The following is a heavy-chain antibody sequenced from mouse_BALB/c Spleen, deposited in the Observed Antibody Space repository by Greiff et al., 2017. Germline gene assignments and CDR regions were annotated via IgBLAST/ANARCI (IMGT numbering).Heavy chain of an antibody. D-gene: IGHD1-1*01. Sequence: EVKLVESGGGLVKPGGSLKLSCAASGFTFSDYYMYWVRQTPEKRLEWVATISDGGSYTYYPDSVKGRFTISRDNAKNNLYLQMSSLKSEDTAMYYCARAYYGGYYYAMDYWGQGTSVTVAS. CDR1: GFTFSDYY. CDR3: ARAYYGGYYYAMDY. J-gene: IGHJ4*01. CDR2: ISDGGSYT. V-gene: IGHV5-4*02.